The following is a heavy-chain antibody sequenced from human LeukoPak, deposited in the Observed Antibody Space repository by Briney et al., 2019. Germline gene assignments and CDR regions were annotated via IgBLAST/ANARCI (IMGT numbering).Heavy chain of an antibody. V-gene: IGHV1-46*01. CDR1: GYKFTGYY. Sequence: ASVKVSCKASGYKFTGYYIHWVRQAPGQGLEWMGIINPSGGSTSYGQKFQGRVTMTRDTSTSTVYMEVSSLRSEDTAVYYCARGLPDSGSSSLNWLDPWGQGTLVTVSS. J-gene: IGHJ5*02. CDR3: ARGLPDSGSSSLNWLDP. CDR2: INPSGGST. D-gene: IGHD3-10*01.